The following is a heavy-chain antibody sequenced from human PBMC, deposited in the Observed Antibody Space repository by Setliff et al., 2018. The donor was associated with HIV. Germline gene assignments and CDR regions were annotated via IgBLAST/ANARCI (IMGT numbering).Heavy chain of an antibody. CDR2: ISGSSSPI. CDR3: ARARGSVGYYGSGTMYHMDV. V-gene: IGHV3-48*04. Sequence: GGSLRLSCAASGFTFSSYSMNWVRQAPGKGLEWVSYISGSSSPIYYADSVKGRFTISRDNAKNSMYLQMNSLRVEDTATYYCARARGSVGYYGSGTMYHMDVWGKGTTVTVSS. J-gene: IGHJ6*03. D-gene: IGHD3-10*01. CDR1: GFTFSSYS.